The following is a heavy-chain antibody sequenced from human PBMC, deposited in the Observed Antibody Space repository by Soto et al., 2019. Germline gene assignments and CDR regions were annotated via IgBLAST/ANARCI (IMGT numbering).Heavy chain of an antibody. CDR1: GGSISSYY. J-gene: IGHJ6*03. D-gene: IGHD3-3*01. V-gene: IGHV4-59*08. CDR3: ARLHYYFWSGYEPADYYYYYMDV. CDR2: IYYSGST. Sequence: SETLSLTCTVSGGSISSYYGSWIRQPPGKGLEWIRYIYYSGSTNYNPSLKIRVTISVNTSKNQFSLKLSSVTAADTAVYYCARLHYYFWSGYEPADYYYYYMDVWGKGTTVTVSS.